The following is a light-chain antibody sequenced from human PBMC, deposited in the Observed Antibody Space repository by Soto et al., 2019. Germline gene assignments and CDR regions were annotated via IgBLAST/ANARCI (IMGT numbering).Light chain of an antibody. V-gene: IGKV3-20*01. CDR3: QQYSSSPWT. J-gene: IGKJ1*01. CDR1: QTVNSRY. Sequence: EIVLTQSPGTLSLSPGERATPSCRASQTVNSRYLAWYLQKPGQAPRLLIYGASSRATGLPDRFSGSGSGTDFTLTIGRLEPEDFAVYYCQQYSSSPWTFGQGTKVDIK. CDR2: GAS.